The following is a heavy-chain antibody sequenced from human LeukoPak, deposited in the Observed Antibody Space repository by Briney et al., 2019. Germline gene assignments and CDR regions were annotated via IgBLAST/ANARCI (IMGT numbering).Heavy chain of an antibody. Sequence: PSETLSLTCAVYGGSFSGYYWSWIRQLPGKGLEWIGEINHSGSTNYNPSLKSRVTISVDTSKNQFSLKLSSVTAADTAVYYCARERTRGYYYGGGFDYWGQGTLVTVSS. V-gene: IGHV4-34*01. CDR3: ARERTRGYYYGGGFDY. J-gene: IGHJ4*02. CDR2: INHSGST. D-gene: IGHD3-22*01. CDR1: GGSFSGYY.